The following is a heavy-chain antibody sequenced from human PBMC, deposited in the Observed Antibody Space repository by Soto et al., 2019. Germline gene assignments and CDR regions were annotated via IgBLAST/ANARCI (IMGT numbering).Heavy chain of an antibody. Sequence: QVQLVESGGGVVQPGRSLRLSCAASGFTFSSYGMHWVRQAPGKGLEWVAVIWYDGSNKYYADSVKGRFTISRDNSKNTLYLQMNSLRAEDTAVYYCARATGGMEDIVAHTGGCDYWGQGTLVTVSS. CDR2: IWYDGSNK. D-gene: IGHD2-15*01. V-gene: IGHV3-33*01. CDR3: ARATGGMEDIVAHTGGCDY. CDR1: GFTFSSYG. J-gene: IGHJ4*02.